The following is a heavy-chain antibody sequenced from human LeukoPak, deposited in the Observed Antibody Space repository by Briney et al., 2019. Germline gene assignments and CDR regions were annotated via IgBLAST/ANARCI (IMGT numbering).Heavy chain of an antibody. J-gene: IGHJ4*02. V-gene: IGHV3-49*03. CDR2: IRSKAYGGTT. CDR3: TNYDILTSYHY. Sequence: GGYVRLSCTASGFTFGDYAMSWFRQAPGKGLEWVGFIRSKAYGGTTGYAPSVKGRFTISRDDSKSIAYLQMNSLKTEDTAVYYCTNYDILTSYHYWGQGTLVTVSS. CDR1: GFTFGDYA. D-gene: IGHD3-9*01.